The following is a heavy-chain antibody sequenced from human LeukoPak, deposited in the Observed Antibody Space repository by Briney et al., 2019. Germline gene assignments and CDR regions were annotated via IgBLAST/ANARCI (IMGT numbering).Heavy chain of an antibody. Sequence: GGSLRLSCAASGFTLSSYAMSWVRQGPGKGLEWVSAISASGNTYHADSAKGRFTISRDSYKNTLYLQMNSLRAEDAAVYYCAKAPVTTCSGAYCYPFDYWGQGTLVTVSS. V-gene: IGHV3-23*01. CDR3: AKAPVTTCSGAYCYPFDY. CDR1: GFTLSSYA. D-gene: IGHD2-15*01. CDR2: ISASGNT. J-gene: IGHJ4*02.